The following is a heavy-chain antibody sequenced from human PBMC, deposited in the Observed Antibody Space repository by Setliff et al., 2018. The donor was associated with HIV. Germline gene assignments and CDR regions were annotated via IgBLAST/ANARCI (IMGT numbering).Heavy chain of an antibody. Sequence: GASVKVSCKASGYTFTSYYMHWVRQAPGRGLEWMGIINPSGGGTSNAQKFQGRITLPRDTSTNTVYMELRSLRSEDTAVYYCARGGSPWVRGVKEEYFDYWGQGTLVTVSS. J-gene: IGHJ4*02. V-gene: IGHV1-46*01. CDR1: GYTFTSYY. CDR2: INPSGGGT. CDR3: ARGGSPWVRGVKEEYFDY. D-gene: IGHD3-10*01.